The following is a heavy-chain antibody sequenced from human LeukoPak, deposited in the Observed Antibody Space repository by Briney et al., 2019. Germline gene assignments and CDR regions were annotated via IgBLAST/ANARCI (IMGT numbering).Heavy chain of an antibody. CDR1: GYSFTSYW. CDR2: IYPGDSDT. D-gene: IGHD3-22*01. Sequence: GESLKISCKGSGYSFTSYWIGWVRQMPGKGLEWMGIIYPGDSDTRYGPSFQGQVTISADKSITTAYLQWSSLKASDTAIYYCARLNYYDSSGSKFDPWGQGTLVTVSS. J-gene: IGHJ5*02. CDR3: ARLNYYDSSGSKFDP. V-gene: IGHV5-51*01.